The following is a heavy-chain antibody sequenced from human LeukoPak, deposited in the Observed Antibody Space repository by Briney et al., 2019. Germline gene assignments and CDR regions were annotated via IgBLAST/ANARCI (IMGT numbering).Heavy chain of an antibody. Sequence: GASVKVPCKASGYTFTSYAMHWVRQAPGQRLEWMGWSNAGNGNTKYSQEFQGRVTITRDTSASTAYMELSSLRSEDMAVYYCARDGGESAVAGTHYYYGMDVWGQGTTVTVSS. D-gene: IGHD6-19*01. CDR2: SNAGNGNT. J-gene: IGHJ6*02. V-gene: IGHV1-3*02. CDR1: GYTFTSYA. CDR3: ARDGGESAVAGTHYYYGMDV.